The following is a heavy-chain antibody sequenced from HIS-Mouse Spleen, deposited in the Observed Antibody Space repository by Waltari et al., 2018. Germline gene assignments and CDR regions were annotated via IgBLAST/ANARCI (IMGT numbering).Heavy chain of an antibody. J-gene: IGHJ4*02. CDR2: TYYRSKWYN. CDR3: ARSGFVAAAGTIDY. D-gene: IGHD6-13*01. CDR1: GDSVSSNSAA. V-gene: IGHV6-1*01. Sequence: QVQLQQSGPGLVKPSQTLSLTFAISGDSVSSNSAAWNWIRPSPSRGLEWLGRTYYRSKWYNDYAVSVKSRITINPDTSKNQFSLQLNSVTPEDTAVYYCARSGFVAAAGTIDYWGQGTLVTVSS.